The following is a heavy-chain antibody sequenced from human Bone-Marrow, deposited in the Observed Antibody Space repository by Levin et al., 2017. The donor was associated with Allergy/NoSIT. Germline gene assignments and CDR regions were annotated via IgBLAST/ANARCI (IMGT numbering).Heavy chain of an antibody. Sequence: GGSLRLSCAASGFTFRDHYMDWVRQAPGKGLEWVGRTRSKANSYTTEYAASVKGRFTISRDDSKNSLYLQMNSLKIEDTAVYYCARGRGYSFGSDYWGQGTLVTVSS. D-gene: IGHD5-18*01. CDR2: TRSKANSYTT. CDR3: ARGRGYSFGSDY. J-gene: IGHJ4*02. CDR1: GFTFRDHY. V-gene: IGHV3-72*01.